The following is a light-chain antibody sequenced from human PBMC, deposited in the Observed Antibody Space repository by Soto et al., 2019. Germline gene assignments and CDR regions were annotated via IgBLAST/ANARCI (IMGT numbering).Light chain of an antibody. CDR3: QQYNNWPWT. CDR1: QSVSSN. CDR2: GAS. V-gene: IGKV3-15*01. J-gene: IGKJ5*01. Sequence: EIVMTQSPATLSVSQGERATLSCRASQSVSSNLAWYQQKPGQAPRLLIYGASTRATGIPARFSGSGSGTEFTLTISSLQSEDFAVYYCQQYNNWPWTFGQGTDWRL.